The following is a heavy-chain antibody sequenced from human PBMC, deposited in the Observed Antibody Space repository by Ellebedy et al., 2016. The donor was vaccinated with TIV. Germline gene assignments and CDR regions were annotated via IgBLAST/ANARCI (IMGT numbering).Heavy chain of an antibody. D-gene: IGHD3-10*01. CDR2: ISEDGNAK. V-gene: IGHV3-7*01. CDR1: GFSFGSFW. J-gene: IGHJ4*02. CDR3: ARDGFGGFLDS. Sequence: GESLKISCAASGFSFGSFWLSWVRQAPGKGLEWVVNISEDGNAKFSADSVKGRFTISRDNAKNSVYLHMNNLRVEDTAVYYCARDGFGGFLDSWGPGTLIIVPS.